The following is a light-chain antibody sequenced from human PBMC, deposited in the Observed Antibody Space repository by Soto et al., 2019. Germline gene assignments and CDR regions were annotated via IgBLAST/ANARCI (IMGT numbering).Light chain of an antibody. CDR1: SSDVCGYNY. CDR2: DVT. Sequence: SALTQPASVSGSPGQSITISCTGTSSDVCGYNYVSWYQHHPGKAPKLIIYDVTNRPSGVSNPFSGSKSGNTASLTISGLQPEDEADYYCSSYTTSNTRQIVFGTGTKVTVL. V-gene: IGLV2-14*03. CDR3: SSYTTSNTRQIV. J-gene: IGLJ1*01.